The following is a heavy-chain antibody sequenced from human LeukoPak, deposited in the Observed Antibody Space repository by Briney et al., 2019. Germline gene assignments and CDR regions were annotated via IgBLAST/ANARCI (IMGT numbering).Heavy chain of an antibody. Sequence: PGGSLRLSCASSGFTFRNYDMHWVRQAPGKGLDWVAVISYDGSIKYFADSVKGRFTISRDNSENTLYLQMNSLRAEDTAVYYCARHDYGDYLDYWGQGTLVTVSS. D-gene: IGHD4-17*01. CDR1: GFTFRNYD. CDR3: ARHDYGDYLDY. J-gene: IGHJ4*02. V-gene: IGHV3-30*03. CDR2: ISYDGSIK.